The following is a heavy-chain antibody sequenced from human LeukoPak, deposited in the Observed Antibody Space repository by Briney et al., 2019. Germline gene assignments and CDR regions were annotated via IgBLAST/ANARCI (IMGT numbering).Heavy chain of an antibody. D-gene: IGHD3-22*01. V-gene: IGHV1-69*05. CDR2: IIPIFGTA. CDR3: ARDLYYYDSSGYYHLDY. J-gene: IGHJ4*02. Sequence: SVKVPCKASGGTFISYAISWVRQAPGQGLEWMGRIIPIFGTANYAQKFQGRVTITTDESTSTAYMELSSLRSEDTAVYYCARDLYYYDSSGYYHLDYWGQGTLVTVSS. CDR1: GGTFISYA.